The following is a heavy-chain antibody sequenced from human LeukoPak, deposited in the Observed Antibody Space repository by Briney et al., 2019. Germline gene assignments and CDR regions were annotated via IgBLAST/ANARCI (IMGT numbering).Heavy chain of an antibody. J-gene: IGHJ4*02. CDR1: GFSFRDFW. D-gene: IGHD3-22*01. Sequence: GGSLRLSCAASGFSFRDFWMTWVRQAPGKGLEWVANINQGGNLKYYVDSVKGRFTISRDDAESSLYVQMNSLRAEDTAVYYCARDKNDSSGYYYGYWGQGTLVTVSS. CDR2: INQGGNLK. V-gene: IGHV3-7*01. CDR3: ARDKNDSSGYYYGY.